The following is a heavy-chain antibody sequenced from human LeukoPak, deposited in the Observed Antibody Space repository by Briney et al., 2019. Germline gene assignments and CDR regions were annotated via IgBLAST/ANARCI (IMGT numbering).Heavy chain of an antibody. CDR3: AKWGTYYYDSSGYYSPGSDY. Sequence: GGSLRLSCAASGFTFSSYGMPWVRQAPGKGLEWVAVISYDGSNKYYADSVKGRFTISRDNSKNTLYLQMNSLRAEDTAVYYCAKWGTYYYDSSGYYSPGSDYWGQGTLVTVSS. J-gene: IGHJ4*02. V-gene: IGHV3-30*18. CDR2: ISYDGSNK. D-gene: IGHD3-22*01. CDR1: GFTFSSYG.